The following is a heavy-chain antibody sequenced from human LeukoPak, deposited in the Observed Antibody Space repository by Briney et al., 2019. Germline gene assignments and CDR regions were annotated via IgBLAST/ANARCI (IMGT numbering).Heavy chain of an antibody. V-gene: IGHV3-23*01. D-gene: IGHD6-19*01. Sequence: GGSLRLSCAASGFTFSSYAMSWVRQAPGKGLEWVSAISGSGGSTYYADSVKGRFTISRDNSKNTLYLQMNSLRAEDTAVYYCAKGSRSSGWPYYFDYWGQGTLVIVSS. J-gene: IGHJ4*02. CDR3: AKGSRSSGWPYYFDY. CDR1: GFTFSSYA. CDR2: ISGSGGST.